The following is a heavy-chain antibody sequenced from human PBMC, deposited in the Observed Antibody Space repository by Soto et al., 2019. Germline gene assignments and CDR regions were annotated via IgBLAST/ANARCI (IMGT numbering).Heavy chain of an antibody. Sequence: GSLRLSCAASGFTFSTSTMTWARPAPGEGLEWVSVFFAGGNTYYADSVKGRFTISRDNSQNSVFLQMNSLRDEDTAIYYCTKDRQPDGFWTFDYGGQGTQVTVSS. D-gene: IGHD3-3*01. J-gene: IGHJ4*02. CDR3: TKDRQPDGFWTFDY. CDR1: GFTFSTST. CDR2: FFAGGNT. V-gene: IGHV3-23*01.